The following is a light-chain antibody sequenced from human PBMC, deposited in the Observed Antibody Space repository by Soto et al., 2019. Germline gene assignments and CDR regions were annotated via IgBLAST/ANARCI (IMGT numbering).Light chain of an antibody. J-gene: IGKJ2*01. CDR2: DAS. CDR3: QQRSNWPRT. Sequence: EIVLTQSPATLSLSPGERATLSCRASQSVSSYLAWYQQKPGQAPRLLIYDASNRATGIPARFSGSGSGTDFTLPISSLEPEDFAVYYCQQRSNWPRTFGKGTKLEIK. CDR1: QSVSSY. V-gene: IGKV3-11*01.